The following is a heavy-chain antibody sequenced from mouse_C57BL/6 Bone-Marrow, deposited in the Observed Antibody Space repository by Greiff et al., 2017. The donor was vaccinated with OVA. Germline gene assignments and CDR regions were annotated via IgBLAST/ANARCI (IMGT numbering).Heavy chain of an antibody. D-gene: IGHD2-13*01. CDR1: GYTFTSYW. CDR3: ASGDYGTQFAY. Sequence: QVQLQQPGAELVRPGTSVKLSCKASGYTFTSYWMHWVKQRPGQGLEWIGVIDPSGSYTNYNPKFKGKATLTVDPSSSTAYMQRSSPTSEDAAFYYCASGDYGTQFAYWGQGTLVTVSS. CDR2: IDPSGSYT. J-gene: IGHJ3*01. V-gene: IGHV1-59*01.